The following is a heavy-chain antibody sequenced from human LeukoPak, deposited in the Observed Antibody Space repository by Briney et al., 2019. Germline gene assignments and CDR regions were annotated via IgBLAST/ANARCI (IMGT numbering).Heavy chain of an antibody. CDR2: IYYSGST. CDR1: GGSISSSSYY. J-gene: IGHJ4*02. CDR3: ARGRLIVAPGVYYFEY. D-gene: IGHD5-12*01. V-gene: IGHV4-39*01. Sequence: SETLSLTCTVSGGSISSSSYYWGWIRQPPGKGLEWIGSIYYSGSTYYNPSLKSRVTISVDTSKNEFSLKLTSVTAADTAVYYCARGRLIVAPGVYYFEYWGQGTLVTVSS.